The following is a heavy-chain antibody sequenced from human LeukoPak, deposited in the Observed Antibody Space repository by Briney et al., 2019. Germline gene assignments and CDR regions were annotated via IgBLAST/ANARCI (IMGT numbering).Heavy chain of an antibody. J-gene: IGHJ4*02. CDR2: IYTSGST. V-gene: IGHV4-4*07. D-gene: IGHD3-22*01. CDR1: RGSISSYY. CDR3: ARDTYYYDSSGYPPDY. Sequence: PSETLSLTCTVSRGSISSYYWSWIRQPAGKGLEWIGRIYTSGSTNYNPSLKSRVTMSVDTSKNQFSLKLSSVTAADTAVYYCARDTYYYDSSGYPPDYWGQGTLVTVSS.